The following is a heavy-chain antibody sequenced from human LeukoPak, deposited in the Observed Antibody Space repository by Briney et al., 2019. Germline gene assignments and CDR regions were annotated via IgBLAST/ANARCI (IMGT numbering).Heavy chain of an antibody. CDR2: TSSSDAGT. D-gene: IGHD6-19*01. CDR1: GFTLSSYA. J-gene: IGHJ4*02. Sequence: GGSLRLSCAASGFTLSSYAMSWVRQAPGKGLEWVSATSSSDAGTYYAESVKGRFTISRDNSKNTLYLQMNSLRAEDTAVYYCAKAPPRGWLGRGWDYWGQGTLVTVSS. CDR3: AKAPPRGWLGRGWDY. V-gene: IGHV3-23*01.